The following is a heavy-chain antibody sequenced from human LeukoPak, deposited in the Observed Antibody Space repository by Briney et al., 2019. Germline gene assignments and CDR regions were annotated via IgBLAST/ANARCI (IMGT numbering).Heavy chain of an antibody. D-gene: IGHD4-17*01. V-gene: IGHV4-30-4*01. CDR1: GGSISSGDYY. J-gene: IGHJ4*02. CDR2: IYYSGST. CDR3: AREAAYGDYPSY. Sequence: SQTLSFTCTVSGGSISSGDYYWSWIRQPPGKGLEWIGYIYYSGSTYYNPSLKSRVTISVDTSKNQFSLKLSSVTAADTAVYYCAREAAYGDYPSYWGQGTLVTVSS.